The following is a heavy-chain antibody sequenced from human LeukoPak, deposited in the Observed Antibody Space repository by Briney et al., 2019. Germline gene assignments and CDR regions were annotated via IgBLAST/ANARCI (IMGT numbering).Heavy chain of an antibody. D-gene: IGHD5-12*01. V-gene: IGHV4-31*01. CDR2: IYYSGSA. CDR3: ARRRGYSGNDDLDY. Sequence: SHSLSPTHTLSSASISNANYYSSWLRQFPWKGLQLFVYIYYSGSAYYNPSLKSPVTKSVDTSKTKFSLTMTSVTLAETAGYYCARRRGYSGNDDLDYWGRGTLVTVSS. J-gene: IGHJ4*02. CDR1: SASISNANYY.